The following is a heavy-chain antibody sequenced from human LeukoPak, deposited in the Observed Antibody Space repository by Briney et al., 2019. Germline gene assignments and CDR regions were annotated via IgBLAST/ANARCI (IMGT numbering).Heavy chain of an antibody. CDR3: ARHTLVGADAFDI. J-gene: IGHJ3*02. CDR2: ISSTGSTI. V-gene: IGHV3-48*03. D-gene: IGHD1-26*01. CDR1: GFTFSSYE. Sequence: PGGSLRLSCAASGFTFSSYEMNWVRQAPGKGLEGVSYISSTGSTIYYADSVKGRFTISRDNAKNSLYLQMNSLRAEETAVYYCARHTLVGADAFDIWGQGTMVTVSS.